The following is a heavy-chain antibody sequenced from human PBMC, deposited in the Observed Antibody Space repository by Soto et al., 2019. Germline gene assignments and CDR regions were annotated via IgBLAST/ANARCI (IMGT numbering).Heavy chain of an antibody. CDR2: IIPIFGTA. V-gene: IGHV1-69*13. CDR1: GWTFSSYA. Sequence: ASVKVSCKACGWTFSSYAISWVGQAAGQGLEWMGGIIPIFGTANYAQKFQGRVTITADESTSTAYMELSSLRSEDTAVYYCARDWVRGAPDTARAFDIWGQGTMVTVSS. CDR3: ARDWVRGAPDTARAFDI. D-gene: IGHD3-10*01. J-gene: IGHJ3*02.